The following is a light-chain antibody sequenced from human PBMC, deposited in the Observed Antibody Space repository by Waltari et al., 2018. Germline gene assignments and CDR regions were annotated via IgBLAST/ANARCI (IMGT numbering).Light chain of an antibody. CDR3: QQSYDTLWS. Sequence: DIEMTQSPSSLSASIGDTVSMTCRASQTISSALNWYQQKPGKAPKLLVYHASTLQNGVPSRFSGRGSGTNFALITNDLQPEDFGTYYCQQSYDTLWSFGPGTTVDIK. CDR2: HAS. V-gene: IGKV1-39*01. J-gene: IGKJ1*01. CDR1: QTISSA.